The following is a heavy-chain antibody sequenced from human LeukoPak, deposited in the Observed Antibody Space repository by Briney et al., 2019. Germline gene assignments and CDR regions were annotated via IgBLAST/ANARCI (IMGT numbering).Heavy chain of an antibody. CDR2: ISSSSSYI. V-gene: IGHV3-21*01. Sequence: GGSLRLSCAASGFTFSSYSMNWVRQAPGKGLEWVSFISSSSSYIYYADSVKGRFTISRDNAKNTLYLQMNSLRAEDTAVYYCARETTYYDFWSGLDVWGKGTTVTVSS. CDR3: ARETTYYDFWSGLDV. D-gene: IGHD3-3*01. J-gene: IGHJ6*04. CDR1: GFTFSSYS.